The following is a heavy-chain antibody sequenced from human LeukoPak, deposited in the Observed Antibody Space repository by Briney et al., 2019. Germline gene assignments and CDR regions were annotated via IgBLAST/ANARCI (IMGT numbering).Heavy chain of an antibody. Sequence: PGGSLRLSCAASGFTFSSYAMSWVRQAPGKGLEWVSAISGSGGSTYYADSVKGRFTISRDNSKNTLYLQMNSLRAEDTAVYYCAKSQGYYVSSGYFDYWGQGTLVTVSS. D-gene: IGHD3-22*01. V-gene: IGHV3-23*01. CDR2: ISGSGGST. J-gene: IGHJ4*02. CDR1: GFTFSSYA. CDR3: AKSQGYYVSSGYFDY.